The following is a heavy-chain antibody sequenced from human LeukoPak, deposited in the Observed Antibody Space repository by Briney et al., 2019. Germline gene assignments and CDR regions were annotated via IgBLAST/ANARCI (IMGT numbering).Heavy chain of an antibody. CDR1: GFTFSSYW. D-gene: IGHD2-2*01. Sequence: PGGSLRLSCAASGFTFSSYWMTWVRQAPGKGQEWAANIKQDGSEKYYVDSVKGRFTISRDNAKNSLYLQMNSLRAEDTAVYYCAREDIVVVPGYYYYYMDVWGKGTTVTVSS. J-gene: IGHJ6*03. CDR3: AREDIVVVPGYYYYYMDV. V-gene: IGHV3-7*01. CDR2: IKQDGSEK.